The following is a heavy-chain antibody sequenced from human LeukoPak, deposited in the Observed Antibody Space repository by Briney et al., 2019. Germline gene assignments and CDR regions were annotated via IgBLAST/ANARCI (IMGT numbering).Heavy chain of an antibody. D-gene: IGHD3-22*01. V-gene: IGHV4-59*01. Sequence: SETLSLTCTVSGGSISSYYWSWVRQPPGKGLEWIGYIYYSGGTNHHPSLKSRVTISVDTSKNQFSLKLSSVTAADTAVYYCARDLMMDYYDSSGYAFDIWGQGTMVTVSS. CDR2: IYYSGGT. J-gene: IGHJ3*02. CDR1: GGSISSYY. CDR3: ARDLMMDYYDSSGYAFDI.